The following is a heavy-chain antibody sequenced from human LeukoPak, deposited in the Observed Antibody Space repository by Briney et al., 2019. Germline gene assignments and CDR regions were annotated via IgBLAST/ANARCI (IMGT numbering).Heavy chain of an antibody. CDR1: GFTFSSYE. D-gene: IGHD3-10*02. CDR2: ISSSGSTI. CDR3: AELGITMIGGV. J-gene: IGHJ6*04. V-gene: IGHV3-48*03. Sequence: PGESLRLSCAASGFTFSSYEMNWVRQAPGKGLEWVSYISSSGSTIYYADSVKGRFTISRDNAKNSLYLQMNSLRAEDTAVYCCAELGITMIGGVWGKGTTVTISS.